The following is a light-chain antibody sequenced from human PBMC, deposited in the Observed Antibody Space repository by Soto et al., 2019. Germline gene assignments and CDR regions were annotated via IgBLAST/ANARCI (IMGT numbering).Light chain of an antibody. CDR3: QQYNTYSLT. V-gene: IGKV1-5*01. CDR2: DAS. CDR1: QSISSS. J-gene: IGKJ4*01. Sequence: DIQMTQSHSTLSASVGDRVSITCRASQSISSSLAWYQQKPGRAPKLLIFDASSLESGVPSRFSGSRSGTQFTLTISSLQPDDSAAYYCQQYNTYSLTFGGGTKVDIK.